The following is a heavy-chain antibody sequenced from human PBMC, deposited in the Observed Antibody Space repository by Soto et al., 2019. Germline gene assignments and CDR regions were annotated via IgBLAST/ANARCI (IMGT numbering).Heavy chain of an antibody. V-gene: IGHV3-73*01. CDR1: GFTFSGSA. D-gene: IGHD5-12*01. Sequence: GGSLRLSCAASGFTFSGSAMHWVRQASGKGLEWVGRIRSKANSYATAYAASVKGRFTISRDDSKNTAYLQMNSLKTEDTAVYYCTRPTHGGYSGYDAYYYGMDVWGQGTTVTVSS. CDR3: TRPTHGGYSGYDAYYYGMDV. J-gene: IGHJ6*02. CDR2: IRSKANSYAT.